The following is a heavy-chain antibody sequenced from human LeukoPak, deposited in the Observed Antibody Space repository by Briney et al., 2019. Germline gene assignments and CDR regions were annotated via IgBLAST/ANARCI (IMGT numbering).Heavy chain of an antibody. CDR2: IYYSGST. CDR3: ARVKVGATKYYFDY. J-gene: IGHJ4*02. Sequence: PSETLSLTCTVSGGSISSSSYYWGWIRQPPGKGLEWIGSIYYSGSTYYNPSLKSRVTISVDTSKNQFSLKLSSVTAADTAVYYCARVKVGATKYYFDYWGQGTLVTVSS. V-gene: IGHV4-39*07. CDR1: GGSISSSSYY. D-gene: IGHD1-26*01.